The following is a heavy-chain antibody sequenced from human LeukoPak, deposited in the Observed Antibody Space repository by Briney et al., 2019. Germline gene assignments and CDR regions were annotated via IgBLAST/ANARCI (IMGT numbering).Heavy chain of an antibody. CDR3: ARVSSSSWWALDY. J-gene: IGHJ4*02. Sequence: PGGSLRLSCAASGFTFSDYWMHWVRQAPGKGLVWVSCISFDGSTTYADSVKGRFTISRDNAKNTVHLQMDSLTVEDTAVYYCARVSSSSWWALDYWGQGTLVTVSS. CDR1: GFTFSDYW. D-gene: IGHD6-13*01. CDR2: ISFDGST. V-gene: IGHV3-74*01.